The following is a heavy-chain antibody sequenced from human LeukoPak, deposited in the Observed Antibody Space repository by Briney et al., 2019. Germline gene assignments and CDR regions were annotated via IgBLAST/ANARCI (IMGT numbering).Heavy chain of an antibody. CDR1: GGTFSSYA. J-gene: IGHJ4*02. CDR2: IIPILGIA. Sequence: SVKVSCKASGGTFSSYAISWVRQAPGQGLEWMGKIIPILGIANYAQKFQGRVTITADKSTSTAYMELSSLRSEDTAVYYCARDIAAGEGTDWGQGTLVTVSS. CDR3: ARDIAAGEGTD. D-gene: IGHD6-6*01. V-gene: IGHV1-69*04.